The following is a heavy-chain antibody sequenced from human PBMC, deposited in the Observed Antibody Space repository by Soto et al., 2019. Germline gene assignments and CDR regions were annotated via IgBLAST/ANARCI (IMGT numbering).Heavy chain of an antibody. J-gene: IGHJ2*01. D-gene: IGHD5-18*01. V-gene: IGHV1-46*03. CDR2: INPSGGST. CDR3: TRGIDTASAWYFDL. Sequence: QVQLVQSGAEVKKPGASVKVSCKASGYTFTTYFIHWVRQAPGQGLEWMGLINPSGGSTSYAQKFRGRVTMTRETSTSTVYMELSSLRSEDTAVYYCTRGIDTASAWYFDLWGRGTLVTVSS. CDR1: GYTFTTYF.